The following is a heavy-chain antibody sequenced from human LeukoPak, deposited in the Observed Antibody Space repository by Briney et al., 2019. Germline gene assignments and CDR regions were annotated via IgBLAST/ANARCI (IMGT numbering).Heavy chain of an antibody. Sequence: SETLSLTCTVSGGSISSSSYYWGWIRQPPGKGLEWIGSIYYSGSTYYNPSLKSRVTISVDTSKNQFSLKLTSVTAADTAVYYCARQQYYGSGSYYVDYWGQGTLVTVSS. J-gene: IGHJ4*02. CDR2: IYYSGST. D-gene: IGHD3-10*01. CDR3: ARQQYYGSGSYYVDY. CDR1: GGSISSSSYY. V-gene: IGHV4-39*01.